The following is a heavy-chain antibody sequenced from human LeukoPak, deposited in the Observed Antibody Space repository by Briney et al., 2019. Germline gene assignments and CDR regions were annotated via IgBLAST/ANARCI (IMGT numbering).Heavy chain of an antibody. D-gene: IGHD6-13*01. J-gene: IGHJ4*02. CDR2: ISSSSNYI. CDR1: GFSFSSYS. CDR3: AKYDSSSWYIGY. Sequence: GGSLRLSCTASGFSFSSYSMKWVRQAPGKGLEWVSSISSSSNYIYYADSVKGRFTISRDNSKNTLYLQMNSLRAEDTAVYYCAKYDSSSWYIGYWGQGTLVTVSS. V-gene: IGHV3-21*04.